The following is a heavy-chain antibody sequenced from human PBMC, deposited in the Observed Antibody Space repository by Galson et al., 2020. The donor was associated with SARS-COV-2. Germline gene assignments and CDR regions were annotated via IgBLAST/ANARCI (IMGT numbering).Heavy chain of an antibody. J-gene: IGHJ3*02. V-gene: IGHV4-4*02. CDR3: ARPLVGAPSGFDAFDI. CDR1: GGSISSSNW. Sequence: SETLSLTCAVSGGSISSSNWWSWVRQPPGKGLEWIGEIYHSGSTNYTQSLQSRVTISVDKSKNQFSLKLSSVTAADTAVYYCARPLVGAPSGFDAFDIWGQGTMVTVSS. CDR2: IYHSGST. D-gene: IGHD1-26*01.